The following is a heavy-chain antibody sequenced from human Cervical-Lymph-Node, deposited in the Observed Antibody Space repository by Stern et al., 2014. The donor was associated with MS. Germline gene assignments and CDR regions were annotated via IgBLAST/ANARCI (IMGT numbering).Heavy chain of an antibody. Sequence: QVQLMQSGTEVKKPGASVKVSCKASGFNFTIYALHWVRQAPGQRLEYMGWINANTGNTKYSQKFQGRVTITRDTSATTIYMELSSLRSEDTAIYYCARTASWSFDYWGQGTLLSVSS. J-gene: IGHJ4*02. V-gene: IGHV1-3*01. CDR1: GFNFTIYA. CDR3: ARTASWSFDY. CDR2: INANTGNT. D-gene: IGHD6-13*01.